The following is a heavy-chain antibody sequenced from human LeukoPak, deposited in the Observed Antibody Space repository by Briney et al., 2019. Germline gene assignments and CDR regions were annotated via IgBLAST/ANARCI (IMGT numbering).Heavy chain of an antibody. CDR1: GYTFTGYY. CDR2: INPNSGGT. D-gene: IGHD6-13*01. CDR3: ARVTAAAGTFDY. V-gene: IGHV1-2*02. J-gene: IGHJ4*02. Sequence: ASVKVSCKASGYTFTGYYMPWVRQAPGQGLEWMGWINPNSGGTNYAQKFPGRVTMTRDTSISTAYMELSRLRSDDTAVYYCARVTAAAGTFDYWGQGTLVTVSS.